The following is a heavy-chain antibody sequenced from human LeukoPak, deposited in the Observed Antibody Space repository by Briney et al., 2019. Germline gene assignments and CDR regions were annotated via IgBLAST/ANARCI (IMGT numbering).Heavy chain of an antibody. CDR3: ARWTTTYLDY. CDR2: VNPSGDST. D-gene: IGHD3/OR15-3a*01. Sequence: GASVKVSCKASGYTFIRYYIHWVRQAPGQGLEWMGIVNPSGDSTNYAQKFQGRVTVTRDTSTSTVHMELSSLRSEDTAVYYCARWTTTYLDYWGQGTLVTVSS. CDR1: GYTFIRYY. J-gene: IGHJ4*02. V-gene: IGHV1-46*01.